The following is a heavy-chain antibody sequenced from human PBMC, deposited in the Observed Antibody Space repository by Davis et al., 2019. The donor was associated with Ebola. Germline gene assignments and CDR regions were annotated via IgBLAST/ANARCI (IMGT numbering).Heavy chain of an antibody. V-gene: IGHV2-26*01. D-gene: IGHD4-11*01. CDR2: IFSHDEK. J-gene: IGHJ6*02. Sequence: SGPTLVKPTETLTLTCTVSGFSLSNARMGVSWIRQPPGKALEWLAHIFSHDEKSYSTSLKSRLTISKDTSKSQVVLTMTNMDPVDTATHYCARTTVTTYYHYYGMDVWGQGTTVTVSS. CDR1: GFSLSNARMG. CDR3: ARTTVTTYYHYYGMDV.